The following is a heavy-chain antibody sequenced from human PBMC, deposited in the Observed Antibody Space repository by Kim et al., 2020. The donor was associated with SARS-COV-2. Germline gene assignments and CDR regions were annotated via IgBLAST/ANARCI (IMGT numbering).Heavy chain of an antibody. V-gene: IGHV6-1*01. D-gene: IGHD1-7*01. CDR1: GDSVSSNSAA. J-gene: IGHJ6*02. Sequence: SQTLSLTCAISGDSVSSNSAAWNWIRQSPSRGLEWLGRTYYRSKWYNDYAVSVKSRITINPDTSKNQFSLQLNSVTPEDTAVYYCARDLAAYNWNYEVVYYYYGMDVWGQGTTVTVSS. CDR2: TYYRSKWYN. CDR3: ARDLAAYNWNYEVVYYYYGMDV.